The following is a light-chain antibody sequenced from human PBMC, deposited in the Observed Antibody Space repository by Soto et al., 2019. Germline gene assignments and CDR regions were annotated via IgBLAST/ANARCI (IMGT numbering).Light chain of an antibody. CDR3: QQSYSAPPS. CDR1: QSISSY. CDR2: AAS. V-gene: IGKV1-39*01. J-gene: IGKJ2*01. Sequence: DIRMTQSPSSLSASVGDRVTITCRASQSISSYLNWYQQKPGKAPKLLIYAASSLQSGVPSRFSGSGSGTDFTLSISSLVPEDFATYFCQQSYSAPPSFGQGTELEIK.